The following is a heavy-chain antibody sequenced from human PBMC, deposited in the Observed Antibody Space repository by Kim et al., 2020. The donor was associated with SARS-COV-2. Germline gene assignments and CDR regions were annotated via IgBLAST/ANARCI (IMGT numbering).Heavy chain of an antibody. D-gene: IGHD3-22*01. V-gene: IGHV3-74*01. CDR1: GFTFSRYW. Sequence: GGSLRLSCAASGFTFSRYWMHWVRQTPEKGLVWVSRISTAGTTTTYADSVKGRFTISRDDAKNTLYLQMSSLRAEDTAIYYCVRSDYYDNSGYYYGQWGQGTLLTVSP. J-gene: IGHJ4*02. CDR2: ISTAGTTT. CDR3: VRSDYYDNSGYYYGQ.